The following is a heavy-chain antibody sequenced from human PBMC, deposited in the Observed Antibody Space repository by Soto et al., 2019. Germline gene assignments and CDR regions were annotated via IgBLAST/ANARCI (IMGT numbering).Heavy chain of an antibody. V-gene: IGHV3-30*18. D-gene: IGHD2-15*01. Sequence: QVQLVESGGGVVQPGRSLRLSCAGSGFTFSNYGLHWVRQAPGKGLEWVAVISYDGSHKYYADSVKGRFTISRDKSNNLLYLQMDSLRGEGTAVYYCAKDGAPRYCGRSSCHPAGAYLGQGTLVTVSS. J-gene: IGHJ4*02. CDR1: GFTFSNYG. CDR2: ISYDGSHK. CDR3: AKDGAPRYCGRSSCHPAGAY.